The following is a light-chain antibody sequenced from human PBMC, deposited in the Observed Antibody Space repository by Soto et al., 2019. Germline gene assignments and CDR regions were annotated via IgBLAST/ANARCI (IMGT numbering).Light chain of an antibody. V-gene: IGLV2-14*01. CDR1: SSDVGGYNY. CDR3: SSYTSSSTLVV. CDR2: EVS. J-gene: IGLJ2*01. Sequence: QSVLTQPASVSGSPGQSITISCTGTSSDVGGYNYVSWYQQHPGKAPKVMIYEVSNRPSGVSNRFSGSKSGNTASLTISGLQAEDEADYYFSSYTSSSTLVVFGGGTKVTVL.